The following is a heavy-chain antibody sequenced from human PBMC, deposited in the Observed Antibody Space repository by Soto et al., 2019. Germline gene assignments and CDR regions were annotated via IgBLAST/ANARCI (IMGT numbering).Heavy chain of an antibody. J-gene: IGHJ4*02. CDR1: GYTFTSYG. CDR3: ARDILYSSLSDFDY. V-gene: IGHV1-18*01. D-gene: IGHD6-6*01. CDR2: ISAYNGNT. Sequence: ASVKVSCKASGYTFTSYGISWVRQAPGQGLEWMGWISAYNGNTNYAQKLQGRVTMTTDTSTSTAYMELRSLRSDDTAVYYCARDILYSSLSDFDYWGQGTLVTVSS.